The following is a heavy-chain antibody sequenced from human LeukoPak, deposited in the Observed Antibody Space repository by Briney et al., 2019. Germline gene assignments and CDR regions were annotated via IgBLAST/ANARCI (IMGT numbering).Heavy chain of an antibody. J-gene: IGHJ4*02. D-gene: IGHD3-10*01. CDR3: ARDTYYYGSGPDY. Sequence: GGSLRLSCAASGFTFSSYAMHWVRQAPGKGLEWVAVISYDGSNKYYADSVKGRFTISRDNSKNTLYLQMNSLRAEDTAVYYCARDTYYYGSGPDYWGQGTLVTVPS. V-gene: IGHV3-30-3*01. CDR1: GFTFSSYA. CDR2: ISYDGSNK.